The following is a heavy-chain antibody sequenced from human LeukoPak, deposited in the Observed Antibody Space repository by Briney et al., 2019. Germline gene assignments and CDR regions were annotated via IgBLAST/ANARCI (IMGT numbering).Heavy chain of an antibody. CDR3: ARIYNDTSGNHNQAFDM. J-gene: IGHJ3*02. D-gene: IGHD3-22*01. V-gene: IGHV4-34*01. CDR2: FNLGGGT. CDR1: GGSFGDYY. Sequence: SETLSLTCAVDGGSFGDYYWSWIRQPPGRGLEWIGEFNLGGGTNYNPSLRSRLTISVDAAKSQASLKLSSVTPVDTALYYCARIYNDTSGNHNQAFDMWGQGTMVTVS.